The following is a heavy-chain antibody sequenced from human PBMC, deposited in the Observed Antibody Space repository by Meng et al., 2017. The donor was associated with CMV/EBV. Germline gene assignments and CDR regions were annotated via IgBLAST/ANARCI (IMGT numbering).Heavy chain of an antibody. J-gene: IGHJ6*02. V-gene: IGHV3-30*02. D-gene: IGHD3-3*01. Sequence: GESLKISCAASGFTFSSYAMHWVRQAPGKGLEWVAFIRYDGSNKYYADSVKGRFTISRDNSKNTLYLQMNSLKTEDTAVYYCTTESAIFGVVKVNYYYGMDVWGQGTTVTVSS. CDR2: IRYDGSNK. CDR3: TTESAIFGVVKVNYYYGMDV. CDR1: GFTFSSYA.